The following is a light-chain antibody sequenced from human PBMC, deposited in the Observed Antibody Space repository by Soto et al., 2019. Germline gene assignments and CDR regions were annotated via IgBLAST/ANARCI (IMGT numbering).Light chain of an antibody. CDR2: EGN. CDR3: SSYVGSGTYVV. V-gene: IGLV2-23*01. J-gene: IGLJ2*01. Sequence: QSALTQPASVSGSPGQSITISCTGTSSDVGTYNLVSWYQQHPGNASKLMIYEGNKRPSGVSNRFSGSKSGNTASLTISGLQAEDEGDYYCSSYVGSGTYVVFGGGTQLTVL. CDR1: SSDVGTYNL.